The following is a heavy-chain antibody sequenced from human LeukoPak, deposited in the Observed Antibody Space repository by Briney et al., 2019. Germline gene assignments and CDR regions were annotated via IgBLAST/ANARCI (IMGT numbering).Heavy chain of an antibody. CDR1: GGSFSGYY. CDR2: INHSGST. V-gene: IGHV4-34*01. Sequence: SETLSLTCAVYGGSFSGYYWSWIRQPPGKGLEWIGEINHSGSTNYNPSLKSRVTISVDTSKNQFPLKLNSVSAADTAVYYCARAGYGDSDFDYWGQGTLVTVSS. J-gene: IGHJ4*02. CDR3: ARAGYGDSDFDY. D-gene: IGHD4-17*01.